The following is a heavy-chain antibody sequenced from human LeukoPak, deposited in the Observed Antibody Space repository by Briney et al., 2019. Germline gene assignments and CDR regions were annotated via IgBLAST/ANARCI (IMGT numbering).Heavy chain of an antibody. Sequence: GRSLRLSCAASGFTFSSYGMHWVRQAPGKGLEWVAFIRFDGSNKYYADSVKGAFTITRDNSKNTLYLQMNSLRAEDTAVYYCAKDWGGPHGSGGSCYYFDYWGQGTLVAVSS. CDR1: GFTFSSYG. CDR3: AKDWGGPHGSGGSCYYFDY. V-gene: IGHV3-30*02. D-gene: IGHD2-15*01. CDR2: IRFDGSNK. J-gene: IGHJ4*02.